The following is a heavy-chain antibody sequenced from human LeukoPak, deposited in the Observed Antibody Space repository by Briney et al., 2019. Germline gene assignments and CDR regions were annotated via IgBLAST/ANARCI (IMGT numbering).Heavy chain of an antibody. D-gene: IGHD3-3*01. J-gene: IGHJ6*03. CDR3: ARGTPYDFWSGYRPYYMDV. V-gene: IGHV4-34*01. CDR2: INHSGST. CDR1: GGSFSGYY. Sequence: SETLSLTCAVYGGSFSGYYWSWIRQAPGKGLEWIGEINHSGSTNYNPSLKSRVTISVDTSKNQFSLKLTSVTAADTAVYNCARGTPYDFWSGYRPYYMDVWGKGATVTVSS.